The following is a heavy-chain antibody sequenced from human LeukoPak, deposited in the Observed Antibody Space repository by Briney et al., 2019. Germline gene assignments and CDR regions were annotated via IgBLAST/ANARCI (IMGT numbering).Heavy chain of an antibody. CDR2: IYYSGST. V-gene: IGHV4-59*01. J-gene: IGHJ6*03. CDR3: ARTTEAHSWRTRYYDYYMDV. Sequence: SETLSLTCTVSGGSISSYYWSWIRQPPGKGLEWIGYIYYSGSTNYNPSLKSRVTMSVDTSKNQFSLKLSSVTAADTAVYYCARTTEAHSWRTRYYDYYMDVWGKGTTVTVSS. D-gene: IGHD6-13*01. CDR1: GGSISSYY.